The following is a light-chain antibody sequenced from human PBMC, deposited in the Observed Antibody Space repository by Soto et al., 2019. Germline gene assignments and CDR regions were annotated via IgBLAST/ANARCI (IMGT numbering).Light chain of an antibody. J-gene: IGKJ1*01. V-gene: IGKV3-20*01. Sequence: EIVLTQSQGTLCFSPGERATLFCRASQSVSSSYLAWYQQKPGQAPRLLIYGASSRASGIPDRFSGGGSGTDFTLTISRLEPEDFAVYFCHQYGDSPQTFGQGTKVDIK. CDR3: HQYGDSPQT. CDR2: GAS. CDR1: QSVSSSY.